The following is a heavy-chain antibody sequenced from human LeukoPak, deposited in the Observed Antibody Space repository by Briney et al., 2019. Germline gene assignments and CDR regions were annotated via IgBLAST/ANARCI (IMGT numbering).Heavy chain of an antibody. CDR1: GGSISSGSYY. Sequence: SQTLSLTCTVSGGSISSGSYYWSWIRQPAGKGLEWIGRIYTSGSTNYNPSLKSRVTISVDTSKNQFSLKLSSVTAADTAVYYCARQSGSYLGFDYWGQGTLVTVSS. J-gene: IGHJ4*02. CDR2: IYTSGST. V-gene: IGHV4-61*02. D-gene: IGHD1-26*01. CDR3: ARQSGSYLGFDY.